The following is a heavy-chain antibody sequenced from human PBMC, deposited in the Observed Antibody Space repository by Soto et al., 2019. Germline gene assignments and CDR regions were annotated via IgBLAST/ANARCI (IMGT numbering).Heavy chain of an antibody. V-gene: IGHV4-39*01. Sequence: QLQLHKSGPGLVKPSETLSLTCAVSGDSMSSSDYYWGWIRQPPGKGLEWIGSIYYSGSTYYNPSLQSRVAISVDTSKNQFSLKLKSVTAADTAIYYCARRTVNIRTFYSGLKTHCFDYWGQGAPVTVSS. D-gene: IGHD6-19*01. CDR3: ARRTVNIRTFYSGLKTHCFDY. CDR1: GDSMSSSDYY. CDR2: IYYSGST. J-gene: IGHJ4*02.